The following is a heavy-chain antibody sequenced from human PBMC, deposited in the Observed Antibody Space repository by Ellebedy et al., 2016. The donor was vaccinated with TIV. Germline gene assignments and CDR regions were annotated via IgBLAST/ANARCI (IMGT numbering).Heavy chain of an antibody. CDR2: FFYSGST. CDR3: ARDEGGSGSLSH. Sequence: MPSETLSLTCTVSGGSISSGAFYWTWIRQQPGKGLEWIGNFFYSGSTYYKSSPKSRITISLARSKNQFSLRLSSVTAADTAVYYCARDEGGSGSLSHWGQGTLVTVSS. V-gene: IGHV4-31*03. J-gene: IGHJ4*02. D-gene: IGHD3-10*01. CDR1: GGSISSGAFY.